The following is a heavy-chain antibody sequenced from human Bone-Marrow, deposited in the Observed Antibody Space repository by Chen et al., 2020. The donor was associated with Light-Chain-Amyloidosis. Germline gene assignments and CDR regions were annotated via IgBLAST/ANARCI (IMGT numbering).Heavy chain of an antibody. CDR3: ARRRDGYNFDY. D-gene: IGHD5-12*01. CDR2: IYPDDSDA. J-gene: IGHJ4*02. Sequence: EVQLEQSGPEVKKPGESLKISCKGSGYTFPNYWIGWVRQMPGKGLEWMGVIYPDDSDARYSPSFEGQVTISADKSLPTAYLQWRGLKASDTAMYYCARRRDGYNFDYWGQGTLVTVSS. CDR1: GYTFPNYW. V-gene: IGHV5-51*01.